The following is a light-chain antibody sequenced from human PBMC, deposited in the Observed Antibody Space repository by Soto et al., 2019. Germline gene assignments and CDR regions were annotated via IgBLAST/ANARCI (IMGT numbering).Light chain of an antibody. J-gene: IGLJ3*02. V-gene: IGLV1-51*01. CDR1: SSNIGKTL. Sequence: QSVLTQSPSVSAAPGQKVTISCSGSSSNIGKTLVAWYQHLPGTAPKLLIYDDNRRPSGIPDRFSASKSGTSATLAITGLQTGDEADYYCETWDTNLSAVVFGGGTKLTVL. CDR2: DDN. CDR3: ETWDTNLSAVV.